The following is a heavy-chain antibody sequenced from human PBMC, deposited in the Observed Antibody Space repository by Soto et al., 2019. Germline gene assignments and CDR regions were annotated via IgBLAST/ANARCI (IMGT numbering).Heavy chain of an antibody. J-gene: IGHJ4*02. CDR1: GFTFSDYY. CDR2: ISSSGSTI. D-gene: IGHD3-3*01. Sequence: PGGSLRLSCAASGFTFSDYYMSWIRQAPGKGLEWVSYISSSGSTIYYADSVKGRFTISRDNAKNSLYLQMNSLRAEDTAAYYCARIKSGITIFGVVIPPLDYWGQGTLVTVSS. V-gene: IGHV3-11*01. CDR3: ARIKSGITIFGVVIPPLDY.